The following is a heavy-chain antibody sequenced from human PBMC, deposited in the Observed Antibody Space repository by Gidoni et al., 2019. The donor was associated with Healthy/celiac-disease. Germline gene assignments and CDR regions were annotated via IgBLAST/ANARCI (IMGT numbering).Heavy chain of an antibody. J-gene: IGHJ3*02. V-gene: IGHV3-30-3*01. Sequence: QVQLVESGGGVVQPGRSLRLSCAASGFTFSSYAMHLVRQAPGKGLEWVAVISYDGSNKYYADSVKGRFTISRDNSKNTLYLQMNSLRAEDTAVYYCAANPGAFDIWGQGTMVTVSS. CDR1: GFTFSSYA. D-gene: IGHD2-15*01. CDR3: AANPGAFDI. CDR2: ISYDGSNK.